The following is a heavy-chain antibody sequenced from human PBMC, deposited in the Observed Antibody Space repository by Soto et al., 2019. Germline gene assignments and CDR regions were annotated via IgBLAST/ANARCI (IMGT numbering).Heavy chain of an antibody. CDR2: INSFSGDT. J-gene: IGHJ2*01. V-gene: IGHV1-18*01. Sequence: ASVKVSCKASGYTFTHYGITWVRQAPGQGLEWMGWINSFSGDTNYPQKLQGRLTMTTDTSTNTVYMELRNLGSDDTAVYYCARDLHSGGKYWYFDIWGRGTLVTVSS. CDR3: ARDLHSGGKYWYFDI. CDR1: GYTFTHYG. D-gene: IGHD2-15*01.